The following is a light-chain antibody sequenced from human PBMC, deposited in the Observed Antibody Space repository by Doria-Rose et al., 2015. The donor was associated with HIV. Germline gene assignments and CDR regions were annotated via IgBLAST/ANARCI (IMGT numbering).Light chain of an antibody. V-gene: IGKV1-39*01. CDR2: AAS. CDR3: QQTYSSPPWT. J-gene: IGKJ1*01. Sequence: DIQMTQSPSSLSASIGDRVTITCRASQTVSTYLNWFQQEPGKDPKLLIYAASRLQSGVPSRFSGSGSGTDFTLTISGLQPGDFATYYCQQTYSSPPWTFGQGTKVEMK. CDR1: QTVSTY.